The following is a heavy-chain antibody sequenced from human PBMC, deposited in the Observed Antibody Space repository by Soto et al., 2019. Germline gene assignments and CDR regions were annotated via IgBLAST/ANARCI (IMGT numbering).Heavy chain of an antibody. CDR1: GFSLSTSGVG. V-gene: IGHV2-5*02. Sequence: QITLKESGPTLVKPTQTLTLTCTFSGFSLSTSGVGVGWIRQPPGKALEWLALIYWDDDKRYSPSLKSRLTITXXTXKXXVVLTMTNMDPVDTATYYCARRMARSGSYPGAFDIWGQGTMVTVSS. CDR2: IYWDDDK. D-gene: IGHD1-26*01. CDR3: ARRMARSGSYPGAFDI. J-gene: IGHJ3*02.